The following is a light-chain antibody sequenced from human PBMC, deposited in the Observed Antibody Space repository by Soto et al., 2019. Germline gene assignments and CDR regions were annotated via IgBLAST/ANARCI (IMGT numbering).Light chain of an antibody. CDR2: EVT. CDR3: SSYAASNNFYFV. V-gene: IGLV2-8*01. CDR1: SSDVGGYNY. J-gene: IGLJ3*02. Sequence: QSALTQPPSASGSPGQSVTISCTGTSSDVGGYNYVSWYQQYPGRAPKLMIYEVTKRPSGVPDRFSGSKSGNTASRTGSGLQAEDESDYYCSSYAASNNFYFVFGGGTKLTGL.